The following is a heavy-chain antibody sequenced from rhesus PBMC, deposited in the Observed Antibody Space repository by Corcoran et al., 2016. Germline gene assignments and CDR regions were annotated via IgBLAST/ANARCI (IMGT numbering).Heavy chain of an antibody. D-gene: IGHD3-34*01. Sequence: EVQLVESGGGLVQPGGSLRLSCAASGFTFSSYDMSWVRHAPEKGLEWVSYYSYTGKTIYYADSVKVRFTISRDNAKNSLSLQMSSLRAEDTAVYYCTRGILGGYWGQGVLVTVSS. J-gene: IGHJ4*01. V-gene: IGHV3-136*01. CDR3: TRGILGGY. CDR2: YSYTGKTI. CDR1: GFTFSSYD.